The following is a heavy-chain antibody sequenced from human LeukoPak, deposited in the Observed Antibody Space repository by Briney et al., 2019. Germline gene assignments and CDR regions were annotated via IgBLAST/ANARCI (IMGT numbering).Heavy chain of an antibody. J-gene: IGHJ4*02. V-gene: IGHV3-30*18. CDR2: ISYDGSNK. Sequence: PGGSLRLSWAASGFTFSSYAMSWVRQAPGKGLEWVAVISYDGSNKYYADSVKGRFTISRDNSKNTLYLQMNSLRAEDTAVYYCAKDLNGDYDVAFDYWGQGTLVTVSS. CDR3: AKDLNGDYDVAFDY. D-gene: IGHD4-17*01. CDR1: GFTFSSYA.